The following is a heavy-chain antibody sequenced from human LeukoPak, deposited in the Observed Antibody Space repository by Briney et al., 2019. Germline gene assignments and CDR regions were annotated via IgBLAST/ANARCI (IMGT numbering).Heavy chain of an antibody. CDR2: INPNSGDS. CDR1: GYKFTGFY. D-gene: IGHD5-18*01. J-gene: IGHJ4*02. V-gene: IGHV1-2*02. Sequence: GASVKVSCKASGYKFTGFYINWVRQAPGQGLEWMGWINPNSGDSHHAQKFQGRVTMTRDTSISTAYMELSRLRSDDTAVYYCAREIGGILVFDYWGQGTLVTVSS. CDR3: AREIGGILVFDY.